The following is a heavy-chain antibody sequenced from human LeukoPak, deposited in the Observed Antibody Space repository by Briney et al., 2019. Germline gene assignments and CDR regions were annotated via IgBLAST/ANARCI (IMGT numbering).Heavy chain of an antibody. D-gene: IGHD3-10*01. CDR3: AREINYYGSGSYVY. CDR2: IYYTGTT. CDR1: GGSVSSGSYY. J-gene: IGHJ4*02. V-gene: IGHV4-61*01. Sequence: SETLSLTCTVSGGSVSSGSYYWSWIRQPPGKGLEWIGFIYYTGTTNYNPSLKSRVTISVDTSKNQFSLILSSVTAADTAVYYCAREINYYGSGSYVYWGQGTLVTVSS.